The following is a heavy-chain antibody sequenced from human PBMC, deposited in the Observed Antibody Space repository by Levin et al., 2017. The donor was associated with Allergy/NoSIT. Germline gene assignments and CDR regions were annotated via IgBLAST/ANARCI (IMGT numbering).Heavy chain of an antibody. Sequence: SETLSLTCAVYGGSFSGYYWSWIRQPPGKGLEWIGEINHSGSTNYNPSLKSRVTISVDTSKNQFSLKLSSVTAADTAVYYCARGTLEVNNYYHYGMDVWGQGTTVTVSS. CDR3: ARGTLEVNNYYHYGMDV. CDR1: GGSFSGYY. V-gene: IGHV4-34*01. D-gene: IGHD2-8*02. J-gene: IGHJ6*02. CDR2: INHSGST.